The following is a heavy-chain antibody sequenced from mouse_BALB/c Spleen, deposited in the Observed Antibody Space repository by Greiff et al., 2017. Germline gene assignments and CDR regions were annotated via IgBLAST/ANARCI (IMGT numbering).Heavy chain of an antibody. Sequence: DVMLVESGGGLVKPGGSLKLSCAASGFTFSDYYMYWVRQTPEKRLEWVATISDGGSYTYYPDSVKGRFTISRDNAKNNLYLQMSSLKSEDTAMYYCARVGYAMDYWGQGTSVTVSS. V-gene: IGHV5-4*02. J-gene: IGHJ4*01. CDR2: ISDGGSYT. CDR3: ARVGYAMDY. CDR1: GFTFSDYY.